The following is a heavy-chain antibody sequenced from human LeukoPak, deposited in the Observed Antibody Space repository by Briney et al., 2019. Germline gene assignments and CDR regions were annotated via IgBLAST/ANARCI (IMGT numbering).Heavy chain of an antibody. D-gene: IGHD5-24*01. J-gene: IGHJ4*03. CDR1: GGSFSRYY. CDR2: IDHRGDT. Sequence: SESLSLTCAVYGGSFSRYYWSWIRQSPGKGLEWIAEIDHRGDTNYNPSVKSRVTISVDTSKNQFSLKVRSLSAADTAVYYCARGATISETGYFDFWGQGTPVTVSS. CDR3: ARGATISETGYFDF. V-gene: IGHV4-34*01.